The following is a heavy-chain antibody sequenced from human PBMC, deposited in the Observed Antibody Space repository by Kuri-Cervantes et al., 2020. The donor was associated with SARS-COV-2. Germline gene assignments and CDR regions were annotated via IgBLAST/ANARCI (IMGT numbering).Heavy chain of an antibody. CDR2: INSDGSST. J-gene: IGHJ4*02. Sequence: GGSLRLSCAASGFTFSSYWMHWVRQAPGKGLVWVSRINSDGSSTSYADSVKGRLTISRDNAKNTLYLQMNSLRAEDTAVYYCATQGTIYYYDTLWGQGTLVTVSS. D-gene: IGHD3-22*01. CDR1: GFTFSSYW. CDR3: ATQGTIYYYDTL. V-gene: IGHV3-74*01.